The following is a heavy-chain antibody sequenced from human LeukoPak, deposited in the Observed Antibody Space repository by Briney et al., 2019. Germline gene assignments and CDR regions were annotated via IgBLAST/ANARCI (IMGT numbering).Heavy chain of an antibody. CDR2: IYYSGST. CDR3: ARDGAAVAAGFDY. Sequence: TSETLSLTCTVSGGSISSYYWSWIRQPPGKGLEWIGYIYYSGSTNYNPSLKSRVTISVDTSKNQFSLKLSSVTAADTAVYYCARDGAAVAAGFDYWGQGTLVTVSS. D-gene: IGHD6-19*01. J-gene: IGHJ4*02. V-gene: IGHV4-59*01. CDR1: GGSISSYY.